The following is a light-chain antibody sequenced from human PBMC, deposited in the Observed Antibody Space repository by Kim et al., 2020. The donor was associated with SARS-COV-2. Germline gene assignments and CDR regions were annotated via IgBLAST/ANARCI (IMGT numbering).Light chain of an antibody. CDR2: QDN. Sequence: GSPGTTASINCAGDKLGERYVCWYQQKRGQSPVLVICQDNKRPSGIPERFSGSNSGNTATLTISGTQAIDEADYWCQVGDSKVFGGGTQLTVL. V-gene: IGLV3-1*01. CDR3: QVGDSKV. J-gene: IGLJ2*01. CDR1: KLGERY.